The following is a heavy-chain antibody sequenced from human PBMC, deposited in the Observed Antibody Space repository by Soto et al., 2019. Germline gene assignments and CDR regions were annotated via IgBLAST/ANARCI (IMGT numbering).Heavy chain of an antibody. J-gene: IGHJ6*02. Sequence: QVQLQESGPGLVKPSQTLSLTCTVSGGSISSGGYYWSWIRQHPGKGLEWIGYIYYSGSTYYNPSLKSRVTRSVDTSKNQFSLKLSSVTAADTAVYYCARDRGGSDYYYYYGMDVWGQGTTVTVSS. D-gene: IGHD1-26*01. V-gene: IGHV4-31*03. CDR1: GGSISSGGYY. CDR3: ARDRGGSDYYYYYGMDV. CDR2: IYYSGST.